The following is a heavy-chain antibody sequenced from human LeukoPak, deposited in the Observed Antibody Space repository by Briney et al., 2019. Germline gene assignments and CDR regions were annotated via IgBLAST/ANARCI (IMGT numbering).Heavy chain of an antibody. CDR2: IIPIFGTA. CDR3: ARNRRSYRNWFDP. V-gene: IGHV1-69*05. D-gene: IGHD1-26*01. Sequence: ASAKVSCKASGGTFSSYAISWVRQAPGQGLEWMGGIIPIFGTANYAQKFQGRVTITTDESTSTAYMELSSLRSEDTAVYYCARNRRSYRNWFDPWGQGTLVTVSS. J-gene: IGHJ5*02. CDR1: GGTFSSYA.